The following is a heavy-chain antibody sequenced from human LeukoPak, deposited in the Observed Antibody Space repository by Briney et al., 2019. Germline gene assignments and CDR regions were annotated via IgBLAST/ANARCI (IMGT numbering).Heavy chain of an antibody. CDR1: GYTFTGYY. J-gene: IGHJ5*02. CDR3: ARESSRFCTNGVCYPNWFDP. D-gene: IGHD2-8*01. CDR2: INPNSGGT. Sequence: ASVKVSCKASGYTFTGYYMHWVRQAPGQGLEWMGWINPNSGGTNYAQKFQGRVTMTRDTSISTAYMELSRLRSDGTAVYYCARESSRFCTNGVCYPNWFDPWGQGTLVTVSS. V-gene: IGHV1-2*02.